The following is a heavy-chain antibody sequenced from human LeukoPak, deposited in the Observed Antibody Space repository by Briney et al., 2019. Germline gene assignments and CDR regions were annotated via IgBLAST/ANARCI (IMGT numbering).Heavy chain of an antibody. Sequence: PGGSLRLSCTGSEFIFGDYAMGWVRQAPGKGLEWVGFIRRKAYGGTIEYAASVKGRFTISRDDSKSIAYLQMNSLKTEDTAVYYCIGTPSHDSSGYYYSDDYWGQGTLVTVSS. J-gene: IGHJ4*02. D-gene: IGHD3-22*01. CDR1: EFIFGDYA. CDR3: IGTPSHDSSGYYYSDDY. V-gene: IGHV3-49*04. CDR2: IRRKAYGGTI.